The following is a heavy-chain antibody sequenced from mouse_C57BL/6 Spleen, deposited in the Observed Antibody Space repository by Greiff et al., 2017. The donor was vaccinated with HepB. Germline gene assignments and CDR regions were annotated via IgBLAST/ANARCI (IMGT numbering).Heavy chain of an antibody. CDR1: GYTFTDYY. CDR3: ARSRLWYFDY. Sequence: EVQLQQSGPELVKPGASVKISCKASGYTFTDYYMNWVKQSHGKSLEWIGDINPNNGGTSYNQKFKGKATLTVDKSSSTAYMELRSLTSEDSAVYYCARSRLWYFDYWGQGTTLTVSS. J-gene: IGHJ2*01. V-gene: IGHV1-26*01. CDR2: INPNNGGT. D-gene: IGHD1-1*02.